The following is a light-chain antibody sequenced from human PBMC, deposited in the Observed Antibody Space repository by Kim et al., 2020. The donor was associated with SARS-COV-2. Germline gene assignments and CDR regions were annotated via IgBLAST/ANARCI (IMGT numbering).Light chain of an antibody. CDR1: RVGNKY. Sequence: SVSPGQTASITCSGGRVGNKYVCWYQQKPGQSTVVVNYQDTQRPSGIPERFSGSNSGNTATLTISGTQAMDEADYYCQAWDSTTTVFGGGTQLTVL. V-gene: IGLV3-1*01. CDR2: QDT. J-gene: IGLJ2*01. CDR3: QAWDSTTTV.